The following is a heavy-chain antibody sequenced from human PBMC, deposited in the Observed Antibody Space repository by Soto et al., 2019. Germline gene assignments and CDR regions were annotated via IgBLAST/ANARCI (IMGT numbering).Heavy chain of an antibody. Sequence: SGGSLRLSCAASGFTFSSYWMHWVRQAPGKGLVWVSRINSDGSITSYADSVKGRFTISRDNAKNTLYLQMNSLRAEDTAVYYCARPPYYYDSSGYYGYWGQGTLVTVSS. CDR2: INSDGSIT. CDR1: GFTFSSYW. D-gene: IGHD3-22*01. V-gene: IGHV3-74*01. CDR3: ARPPYYYDSSGYYGY. J-gene: IGHJ4*02.